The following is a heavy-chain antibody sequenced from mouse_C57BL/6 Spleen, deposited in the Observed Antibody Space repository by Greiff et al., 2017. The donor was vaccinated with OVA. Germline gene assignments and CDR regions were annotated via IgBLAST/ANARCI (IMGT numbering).Heavy chain of an antibody. CDR2: IDPSDSYT. CDR1: GYTFTSYW. Sequence: VQLKQPGAELVMPGASVKLSCKASGYTFTSYWMHWVKQRPGQGLEWIGEIDPSDSYTNYNQKFKGKSTLTVDKSSSTAYMQLSSLTSEDSAVYYCARQDYYGSPYYFDYWGQGTTLTVSS. J-gene: IGHJ2*01. V-gene: IGHV1-69*01. D-gene: IGHD1-1*01. CDR3: ARQDYYGSPYYFDY.